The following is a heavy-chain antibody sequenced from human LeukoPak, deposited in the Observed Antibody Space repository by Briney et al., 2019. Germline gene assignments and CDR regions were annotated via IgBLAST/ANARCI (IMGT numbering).Heavy chain of an antibody. Sequence: SETLSLTCTVSGGSIRGYYWSWIRQPAGEGLEWIGRVYSSGSTNYNPSLKSRVTMSVETSKNQFSLKLTSVTAADTAVYYCARTRYYYNSRSYGAPYYFDYWGQGTLVTVSS. D-gene: IGHD3-10*01. J-gene: IGHJ4*02. V-gene: IGHV4-4*07. CDR2: VYSSGST. CDR1: GGSIRGYY. CDR3: ARTRYYYNSRSYGAPYYFDY.